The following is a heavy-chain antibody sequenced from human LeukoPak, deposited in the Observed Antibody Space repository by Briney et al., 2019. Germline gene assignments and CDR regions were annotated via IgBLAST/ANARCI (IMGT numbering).Heavy chain of an antibody. CDR2: IYSGGST. D-gene: IGHD4-17*01. J-gene: IGHJ4*02. V-gene: IGHV3-66*01. CDR1: GFTVSSNY. CDR3: ASLPTVTTGGYYFDY. Sequence: PGGSLRLSCAASGFTVSSNYMSWVRQAPGKGLEWVSVIYSGGSTYYADSVKGGFTISRDNSKNTLYLQMNSLRAEGTAVYYCASLPTVTTGGYYFDYWGQGTLVTVSS.